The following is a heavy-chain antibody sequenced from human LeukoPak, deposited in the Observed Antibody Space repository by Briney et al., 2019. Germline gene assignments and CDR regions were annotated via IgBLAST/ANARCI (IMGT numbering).Heavy chain of an antibody. CDR1: GFTFSDYY. D-gene: IGHD5-24*01. Sequence: KSGGSLRLSCAASGFTFSDYYMSWIRQAPGKGLEWVSYISSSGSTIYYADSVKGRFTISRDNAKNSLYLQMNSLRAEDTAVYYCAGDLATTPYDYYYGMDVWGQGTTVTVSS. V-gene: IGHV3-11*01. CDR2: ISSSGSTI. CDR3: AGDLATTPYDYYYGMDV. J-gene: IGHJ6*02.